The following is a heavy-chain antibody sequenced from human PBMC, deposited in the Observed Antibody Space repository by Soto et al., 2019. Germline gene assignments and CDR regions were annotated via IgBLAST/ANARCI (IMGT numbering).Heavy chain of an antibody. V-gene: IGHV1-69*12. CDR3: ASGIQLWLRRINNGYSG. Sequence: QVQLVQSGAEVKKPESSVKVSCKAPGGTFSTYAISWVRQAPGQGLEWMGGIISMFGTANYAQRFQDRVTITADESTNTVYRELSSLRSEDTAVYFCASGIQLWLRRINNGYSGWGQGTLVTVSS. CDR2: IISMFGTA. J-gene: IGHJ4*02. D-gene: IGHD5-18*01. CDR1: GGTFSTYA.